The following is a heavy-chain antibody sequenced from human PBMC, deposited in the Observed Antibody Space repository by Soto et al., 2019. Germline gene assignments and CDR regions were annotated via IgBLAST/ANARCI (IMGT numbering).Heavy chain of an antibody. J-gene: IGHJ4*02. D-gene: IGHD1-7*01. CDR3: ARASASNWNYVSSSS. CDR2: ISANSGNT. CDR1: GYSFTSYG. Sequence: ASVKVSCKASGYSFTSYGFNWVRQAPGQGLEWMGWISANSGNTNYAQNLQGRVTMTTDTSTSTAYMELRSLTSDDTAVYYCARASASNWNYVSSSSWGQGTLVTVSS. V-gene: IGHV1-18*04.